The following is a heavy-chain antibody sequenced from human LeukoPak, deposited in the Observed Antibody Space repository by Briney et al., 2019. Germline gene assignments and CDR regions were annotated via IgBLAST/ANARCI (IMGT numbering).Heavy chain of an antibody. CDR1: GYTFTSYG. CDR2: ISAYNGNT. V-gene: IGHV1-18*01. D-gene: IGHD2-2*01. CDR3: ARDAPYIVVVPAAPRRGFDP. Sequence: ASVKVSCKASGYTFTSYGISWVRQASGQGLEWMGWISAYNGNTNYAQKLQGRVTMTTDTSTSKAYMELRSLRSDDTAVYYCARDAPYIVVVPAAPRRGFDPWGQGTLVTVSS. J-gene: IGHJ5*02.